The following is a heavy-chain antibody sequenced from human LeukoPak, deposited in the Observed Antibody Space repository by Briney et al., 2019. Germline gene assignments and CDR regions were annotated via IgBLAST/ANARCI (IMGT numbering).Heavy chain of an antibody. J-gene: IGHJ5*02. CDR1: GGSISSYY. CDR2: LYYSGST. CDR3: ARDEDSAYGSGSYLS. V-gene: IGHV4-59*01. D-gene: IGHD3-10*01. Sequence: NPSETLSLTCTVSGGSISSYYWSWIRQPAGKGLEWIGYLYYSGSTNYNPSLKSRVTISVDTSKNQFSLKLSSVTAADTAVYYCARDEDSAYGSGSYLSWGQGTLVTVSS.